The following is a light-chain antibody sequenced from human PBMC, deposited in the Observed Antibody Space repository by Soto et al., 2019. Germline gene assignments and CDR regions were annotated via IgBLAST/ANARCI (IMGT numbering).Light chain of an antibody. CDR1: QSISSW. J-gene: IGKJ1*01. CDR2: HAS. V-gene: IGKV1-5*01. CDR3: QQYESYSPT. Sequence: DIQMTQSPSTLSASVGDRVTITCRASQSISSWVAWYQQKPGKAPRLLIHHASSLESGVPSRISGSGSGTEFTLIISSLQPEDVAIYYCQQYESYSPTFGQGTKVDIK.